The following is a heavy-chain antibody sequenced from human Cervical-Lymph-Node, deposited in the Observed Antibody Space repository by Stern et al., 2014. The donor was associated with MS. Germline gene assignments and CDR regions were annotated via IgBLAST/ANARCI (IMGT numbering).Heavy chain of an antibody. Sequence: QVQLVESGPGLVKPSQTLSLTCTVSGGSISSGSDYWSWIRQPVGKGLEWIGRIHPSGSAFYTPSLKSRVTISTDPSRNQFSLELNSATAADTAIYYCASGYRIFDYWGQGILVTVSS. CDR1: GGSISSGSDY. CDR3: ASGYRIFDY. V-gene: IGHV4-61*02. D-gene: IGHD5-18*01. CDR2: IHPSGSA. J-gene: IGHJ4*02.